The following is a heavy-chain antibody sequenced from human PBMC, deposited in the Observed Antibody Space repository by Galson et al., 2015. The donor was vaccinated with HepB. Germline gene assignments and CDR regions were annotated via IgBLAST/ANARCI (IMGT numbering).Heavy chain of an antibody. D-gene: IGHD7-27*01. CDR2: ISWNSGSI. Sequence: SLRLSCAASGFTFDDYAMHWVRQAPGKGLEWVSGISWNSGSIGYADSVKGRFTISRDNAKNSLYLQMNSLRAEDTALYYCAKGTREGLGLGAFDIWGQGTMVTVSS. J-gene: IGHJ3*02. CDR3: AKGTREGLGLGAFDI. CDR1: GFTFDDYA. V-gene: IGHV3-9*01.